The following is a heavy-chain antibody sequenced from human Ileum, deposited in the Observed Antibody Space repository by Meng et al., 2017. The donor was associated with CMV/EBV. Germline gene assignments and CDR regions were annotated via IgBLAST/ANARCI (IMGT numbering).Heavy chain of an antibody. V-gene: IGHV3-33*06. CDR1: GFIFSHYG. CDR2: IWGDGTNK. J-gene: IGHJ5*02. Sequence: ASGFIFSHYGIHWVRQAPGKGLEWVAVIWGDGTNKYYADSVKGRFTISRDDSKNTLYLQMNSLRPEDTAVYYCAKGGSGSYDWFDPWGQGTLVTVSS. D-gene: IGHD1-26*01. CDR3: AKGGSGSYDWFDP.